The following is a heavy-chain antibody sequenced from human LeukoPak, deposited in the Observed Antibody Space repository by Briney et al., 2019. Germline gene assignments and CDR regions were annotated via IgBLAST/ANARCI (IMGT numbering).Heavy chain of an antibody. CDR2: INPSGGST. CDR3: AREGGCSGGSCYSRSNWFDP. Sequence: GASVKVSCKASGYTFTSYYMHWVRQAPGQGLEWMGIINPSGGSTSYAQKFQGRVTMTRDTPTSTVYMELSSLRSEDTAVYYCAREGGCSGGSCYSRSNWFDPWGQGTLVTVSS. J-gene: IGHJ5*02. D-gene: IGHD2-15*01. CDR1: GYTFTSYY. V-gene: IGHV1-46*01.